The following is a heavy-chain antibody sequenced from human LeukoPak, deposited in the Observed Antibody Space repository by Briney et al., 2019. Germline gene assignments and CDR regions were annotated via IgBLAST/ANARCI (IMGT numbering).Heavy chain of an antibody. CDR1: GGSISPYY. CDR3: ARDRWLGY. J-gene: IGHJ4*02. CDR2: VHYSGST. D-gene: IGHD5-18*01. Sequence: SETLSLTCTVSGGSISPYYWTWSRQPPGKGLEWIGYVHYSGSTNYNPSLKSRVTISVDTSKNQFSLKVSSVTAADTAVYYCARDRWLGYWGQGTLVTVSS. V-gene: IGHV4-59*01.